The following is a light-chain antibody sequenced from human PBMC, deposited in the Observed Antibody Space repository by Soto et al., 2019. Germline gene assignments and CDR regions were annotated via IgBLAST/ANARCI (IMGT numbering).Light chain of an antibody. CDR2: EVS. CDR1: DSDVGVYNY. V-gene: IGLV2-8*01. CDR3: SSYAGSNNLV. J-gene: IGLJ3*02. Sequence: QSALTQPPSASGSPGQSVTISCTGTDSDVGVYNYVSWYQQPPGKAPKLMIYEVSKRPSGVPDRFSSSKSGNTASLTVSGLQTDDEAEYYCSSYAGSNNLVFGGGTKLTVL.